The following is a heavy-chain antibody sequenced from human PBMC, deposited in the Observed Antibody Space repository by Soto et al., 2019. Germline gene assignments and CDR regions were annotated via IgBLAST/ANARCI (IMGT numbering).Heavy chain of an antibody. V-gene: IGHV4-59*08. D-gene: IGHD3-9*01. Sequence: SETLSLTCTVSGDSISSYYWTWIRQPPGKGLEWIAFIYYGGSINYNPSLKSRVAISVDTSKNQFSLNLNSVTAADTAVYYCARPGLDWASLEYWGQGTPVTVSS. CDR2: IYYGGSI. CDR1: GDSISSYY. CDR3: ARPGLDWASLEY. J-gene: IGHJ4*02.